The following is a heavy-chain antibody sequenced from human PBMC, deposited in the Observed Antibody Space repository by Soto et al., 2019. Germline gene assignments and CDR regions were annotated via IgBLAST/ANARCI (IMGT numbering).Heavy chain of an antibody. CDR2: IYYSGST. CDR3: ARPRDCSSTSCYGALDP. Sequence: SVTLSLTCTVSGGSISSYYWSWIRQPPVNGLEWIGYIYYSGSTNYNPSLKSRVTISVDTSKNQFSLKLSSVTAADTAVYYCARPRDCSSTSCYGALDPWGQGTLVTVSS. CDR1: GGSISSYY. V-gene: IGHV4-59*08. D-gene: IGHD2-2*01. J-gene: IGHJ5*02.